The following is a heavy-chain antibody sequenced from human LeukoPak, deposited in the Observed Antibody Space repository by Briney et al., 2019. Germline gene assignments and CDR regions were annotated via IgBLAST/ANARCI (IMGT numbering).Heavy chain of an antibody. D-gene: IGHD1-26*01. CDR1: GGSISSYY. V-gene: IGHV4-4*07. Sequence: SETLSLTCTVSGGSISSYYWTWIRQPAGKGLEWIGRIYPSGSTNYNPSLKSRVTMSVDTPKNQFSLKLSSVTAADTAVYYCARENSGSYREFDYWGQGTLVTVSS. J-gene: IGHJ4*02. CDR3: ARENSGSYREFDY. CDR2: IYPSGST.